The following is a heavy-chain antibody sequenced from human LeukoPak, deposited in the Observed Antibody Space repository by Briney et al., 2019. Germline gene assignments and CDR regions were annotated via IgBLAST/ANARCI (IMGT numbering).Heavy chain of an antibody. CDR3: ARGPRWLQSPAFDY. CDR2: IYYSGST. V-gene: IGHV4-59*12. CDR1: GGSISSYY. J-gene: IGHJ4*02. Sequence: KPSETLSLTCTVSGGSISSYYWSWIRQPPGKGLEWIGYIYYSGSTNYNPSLKSRVTISVDTSKNQFSLKLSSVTAADTAVYYCARGPRWLQSPAFDYWGQGTLVTVSS. D-gene: IGHD5-24*01.